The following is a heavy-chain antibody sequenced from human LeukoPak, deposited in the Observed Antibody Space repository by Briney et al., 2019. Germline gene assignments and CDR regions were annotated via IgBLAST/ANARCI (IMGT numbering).Heavy chain of an antibody. D-gene: IGHD3-3*01. CDR1: GFTFSSYA. J-gene: IGHJ4*02. Sequence: GGSLRLSCAASGFTFSSYAMSWVRQAPGKGLEWVANIKQDGSEKYYVDSVKGRFTISRDNAKNSLYLQMNSLRAEDTAVYYCARVQMGSGYNDYWGQGTLVTVSS. V-gene: IGHV3-7*01. CDR3: ARVQMGSGYNDY. CDR2: IKQDGSEK.